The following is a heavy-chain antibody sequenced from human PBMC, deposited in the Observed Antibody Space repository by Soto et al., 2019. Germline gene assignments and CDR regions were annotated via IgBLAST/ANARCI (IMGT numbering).Heavy chain of an antibody. Sequence: EVQLLESGGGLVQPGGSLRLSCAASGFTFSSYAMSWVRQAPGKGLEWVSAISGSGGSTYYADCVKGRFTISRDNSKNTLYLQMNSLRADDTAVYDCAKDPGITMVRGVTYWGQGTLVTVSS. D-gene: IGHD3-10*01. CDR2: ISGSGGST. V-gene: IGHV3-23*01. CDR1: GFTFSSYA. J-gene: IGHJ4*02. CDR3: AKDPGITMVRGVTY.